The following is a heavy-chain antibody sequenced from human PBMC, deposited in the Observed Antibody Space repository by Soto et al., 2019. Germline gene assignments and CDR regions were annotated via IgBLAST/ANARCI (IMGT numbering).Heavy chain of an antibody. CDR3: ARDRGLSFASRWGLDY. D-gene: IGHD3-10*01. CDR1: GFIFSDYY. V-gene: IGHV3-11*05. CDR2: ISGSSGYS. J-gene: IGHJ4*02. Sequence: QVQLMEFGGGLVKPGESLRLSCAASGFIFSDYYMTWIRQVPGKGLEWISHISGSSGYSNYADSVKGRFTVSRDNAKNLLYLEMNSLRVEDTAVYFCARDRGLSFASRWGLDYWGQGTLVTVSS.